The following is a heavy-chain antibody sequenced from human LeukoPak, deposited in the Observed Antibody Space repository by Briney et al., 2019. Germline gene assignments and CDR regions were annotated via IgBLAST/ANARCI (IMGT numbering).Heavy chain of an antibody. D-gene: IGHD3-22*01. CDR3: ARHLYDTSGYYLPAKVNYFDY. CDR2: IYYRGST. J-gene: IGHJ4*02. Sequence: SETLSLTCTVTGGSISSSSYFWGWIRQPPGKGLEWIGSIYYRGSTYYNPSLKSRVTISVDTSKNQFSLKLSSVTAADTAVYYCARHLYDTSGYYLPAKVNYFDYWGQGTLVTVSS. V-gene: IGHV4-39*01. CDR1: GGSISSSSYF.